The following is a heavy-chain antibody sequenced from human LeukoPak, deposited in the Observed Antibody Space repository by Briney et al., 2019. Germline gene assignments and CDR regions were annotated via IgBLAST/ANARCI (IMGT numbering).Heavy chain of an antibody. Sequence: ASVTVSRKASGYTFTSYAMHWVGQAPGQRREWMGWINAGNGNTKYSQKFQGRVTITRDTSASTAYMELSSLRSEDTAVYYCARLTMVRGADYWGQGTLVTVSS. V-gene: IGHV1-3*01. CDR2: INAGNGNT. J-gene: IGHJ4*02. D-gene: IGHD3-10*01. CDR1: GYTFTSYA. CDR3: ARLTMVRGADY.